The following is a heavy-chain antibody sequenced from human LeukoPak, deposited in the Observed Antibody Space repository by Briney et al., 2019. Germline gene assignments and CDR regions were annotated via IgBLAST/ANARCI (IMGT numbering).Heavy chain of an antibody. CDR1: GFTFSSYG. Sequence: GGSLRLSCAASGFTFSSYGMHWVRQAPGKGLEWVAFIRYDGSNKYYADSVKGRFTISRDNSKNTLYLQMNSLRAEDTAVYYCAIDWPSIAVAGSLDYWGQGTLVTVS. D-gene: IGHD6-19*01. CDR3: AIDWPSIAVAGSLDY. J-gene: IGHJ4*02. V-gene: IGHV3-30*02. CDR2: IRYDGSNK.